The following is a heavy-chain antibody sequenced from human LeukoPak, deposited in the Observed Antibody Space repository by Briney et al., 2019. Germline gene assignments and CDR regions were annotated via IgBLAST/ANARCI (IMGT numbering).Heavy chain of an antibody. V-gene: IGHV1-8*01. D-gene: IGHD3-22*01. CDR2: MNPNRCNT. J-gene: IGHJ4*02. Sequence: ASVKVSCKATGYTFSAYHINWVRQATGQGLEWMGWMNPNRCNTGCAQKFRGRVTMYRDTSINTAYMELSNLRSEVTAVYYCARVSQTPAYYYTSGYYYHGYWGQGTRVTVSS. CDR1: GYTFSAYH. CDR3: ARVSQTPAYYYTSGYYYHGY.